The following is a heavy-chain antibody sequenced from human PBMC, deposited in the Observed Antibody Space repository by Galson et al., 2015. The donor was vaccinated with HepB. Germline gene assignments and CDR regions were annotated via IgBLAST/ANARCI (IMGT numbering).Heavy chain of an antibody. J-gene: IGHJ4*02. CDR2: INPNSGGT. CDR3: ARDYNGGGNLYYFDY. CDR1: GYTFTGYY. Sequence: SVKVSCKASGYTFTGYYMHWVRQAPGQGLEWMGWINPNSGGTNYAQKFQGRFTMTRDTSISTAYMELSRLRSDDTAVYYCARDYNGGGNLYYFDYWGQGTLVTVSS. D-gene: IGHD2-15*01. V-gene: IGHV1-2*02.